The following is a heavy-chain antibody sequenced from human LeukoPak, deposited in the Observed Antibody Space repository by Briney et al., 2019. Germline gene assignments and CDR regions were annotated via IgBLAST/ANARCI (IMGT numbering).Heavy chain of an antibody. CDR2: ISSSGSVI. J-gene: IGHJ5*01. CDR3: ARNYHCGGDCYSGPLDS. Sequence: NPGGSLLLSCAASGFTFSDYYMSWIRPAPGKGLEWIAHISSSGSVIYYADSVKGRFTISRDNAKNSLYLQMNSLGAEDTAVYYCARNYHCGGDCYSGPLDSWGQGTLVTVSS. CDR1: GFTFSDYY. V-gene: IGHV3-11*01. D-gene: IGHD2-21*02.